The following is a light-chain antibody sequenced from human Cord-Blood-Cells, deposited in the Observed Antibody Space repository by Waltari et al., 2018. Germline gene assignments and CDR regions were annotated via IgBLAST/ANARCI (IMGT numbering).Light chain of an antibody. CDR2: EGS. J-gene: IGLJ1*01. V-gene: IGLV2-23*01. Sequence: QSALTPPASVSVSPGPSLTISCTGTSSDVGSYNLVSWYQQHPGQAPKLMIYEGSKRPSGVSNRFSGSKSGNTASLTISGLQAEDEADYYCCSYAGSVYVFGTGTKVTVL. CDR1: SSDVGSYNL. CDR3: CSYAGSVYV.